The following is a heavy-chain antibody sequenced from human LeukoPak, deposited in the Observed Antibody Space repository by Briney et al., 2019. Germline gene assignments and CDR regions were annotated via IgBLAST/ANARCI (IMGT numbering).Heavy chain of an antibody. V-gene: IGHV1-24*01. CDR1: GYTLTELS. CDR2: FDPEDGET. D-gene: IGHD6-19*01. J-gene: IGHJ6*02. CDR3: ATDQTVAGTLGYYYGMDV. Sequence: ASVKVSCKVSGYTLTELSMHWVQQAPGKGLEWMGGFDPEDGETIYAQKFQGRVTMTEDTSTDTAYMELSSLRSEDTAVYYCATDQTVAGTLGYYYGMDVWGQGTTVTVSS.